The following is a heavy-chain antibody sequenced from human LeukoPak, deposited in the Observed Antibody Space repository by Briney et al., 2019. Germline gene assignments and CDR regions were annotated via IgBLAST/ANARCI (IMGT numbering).Heavy chain of an antibody. CDR3: ARELWRYSYGGIDY. D-gene: IGHD5-18*01. J-gene: IGHJ4*02. Sequence: PGGSLRLSCAASGFTVSSNYMSWVRQAPGKGLEWVSVIYSGGSTYYADSVKGRFTISRDNSKNTLYLQMNSLRAEDTAVYYYARELWRYSYGGIDYWGQGTLVTVSS. V-gene: IGHV3-66*01. CDR2: IYSGGST. CDR1: GFTVSSNY.